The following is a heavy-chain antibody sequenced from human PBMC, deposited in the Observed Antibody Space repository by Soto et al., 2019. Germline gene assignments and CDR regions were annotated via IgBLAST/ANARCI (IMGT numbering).Heavy chain of an antibody. Sequence: LHLLENGLEWIGYIYYSGSTNYNPSLKSRVTISVDTSKNQFSLKLSSVTAADTAVYYCARGVVVAAHYSFGYYYYYMDVWCKGTTVT. V-gene: IGHV4-59*01. CDR3: ARGVVVAAHYSFGYYYYYMDV. D-gene: IGHD2-15*01. J-gene: IGHJ6*03. CDR2: IYYSGST.